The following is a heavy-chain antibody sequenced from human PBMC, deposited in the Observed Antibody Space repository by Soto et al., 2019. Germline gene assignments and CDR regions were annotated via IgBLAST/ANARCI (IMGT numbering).Heavy chain of an antibody. J-gene: IGHJ2*01. D-gene: IGHD3-10*01. Sequence: QVQLVESGGGVVQPGRSLRLSCVASGFTFSNFGMHWVRQAPGKGLECVALIWYDGSNKNYADSVKGRFTISRDDSKNPLYRQITSLTAEDTAVYYCARDGDYSATYWYYDLWGRGTRVTVSS. CDR2: IWYDGSNK. CDR3: ARDGDYSATYWYYDL. V-gene: IGHV3-33*01. CDR1: GFTFSNFG.